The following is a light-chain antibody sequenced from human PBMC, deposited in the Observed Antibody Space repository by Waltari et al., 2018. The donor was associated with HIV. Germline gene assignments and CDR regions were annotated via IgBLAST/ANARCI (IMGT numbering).Light chain of an antibody. CDR1: SSNIGSNT. J-gene: IGLJ2*01. V-gene: IGLV1-44*01. CDR2: SNN. CDR3: AAWDDSLNAL. Sequence: QSVLTQPPSASGTPGQRVTISCSGSSSNIGSNTVNWYKQLPGTAPKRLIYSNNQRPSGVPDRFAGSKSGTSASLAISGLQSEDGADYYCAAWDDSLNALFGGGTKLTVL.